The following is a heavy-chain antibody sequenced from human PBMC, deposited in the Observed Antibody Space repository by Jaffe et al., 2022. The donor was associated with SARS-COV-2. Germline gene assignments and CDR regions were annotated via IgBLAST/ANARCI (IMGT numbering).Heavy chain of an antibody. V-gene: IGHV1-2*02. CDR1: GYTFTNYY. D-gene: IGHD3-3*01. CDR2: ITPKSGDT. CDR3: ARDERRSYDFWSSFYYYGLDV. J-gene: IGHJ6*02. Sequence: QVHLVQSGAEVKKSGASVKVSCQASGYTFTNYYIHWVRQAPGQGLEWMGWITPKSGDTNYARKFQGRVIMTRDMSTKTAYVELSSLTSDDTAVYYCARDERRSYDFWSSFYYYGLDVWGQGTTLTVSS.